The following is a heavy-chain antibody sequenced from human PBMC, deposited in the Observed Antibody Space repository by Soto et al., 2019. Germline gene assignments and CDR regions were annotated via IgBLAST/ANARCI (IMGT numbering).Heavy chain of an antibody. CDR3: AKDLGSGKPYYYYAMDV. D-gene: IGHD3-10*01. CDR1: GFIFSRYG. V-gene: IGHV3-30*18. CDR2: ISYDGSNK. J-gene: IGHJ6*02. Sequence: GGSLRLSCEASGFIFSRYGMHWVRQAPGKGLEWVAVISYDGSNKYYAESVKGRFIISRDKSGNTLYLQMNSLRAEDTAVYYCAKDLGSGKPYYYYAMDVWGQGTTVTVSS.